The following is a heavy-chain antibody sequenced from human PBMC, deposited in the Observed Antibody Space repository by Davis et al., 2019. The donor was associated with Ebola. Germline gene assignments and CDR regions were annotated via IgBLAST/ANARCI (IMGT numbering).Heavy chain of an antibody. CDR2: IYYSGST. Sequence: SETLSLTCTVSGGSISSGDYYWSWIRQPPGKGLEWIGYIYYSGSTYYDPSLKSRVTISVDTSKNPFSLTLSSVTAADTAVYYCARVFAGALEWLLYEGWFDPWGQGTLVTVSS. J-gene: IGHJ5*02. CDR1: GGSISSGDYY. CDR3: ARVFAGALEWLLYEGWFDP. D-gene: IGHD3-3*01. V-gene: IGHV4-30-4*01.